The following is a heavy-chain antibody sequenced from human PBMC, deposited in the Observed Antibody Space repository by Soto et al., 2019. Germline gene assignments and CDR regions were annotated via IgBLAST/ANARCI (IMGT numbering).Heavy chain of an antibody. Sequence: QVQLVQSGAEVKKPGSSVKVSCKASGGTFSSYTISWVRQAPGQGLEWMGRIIPILGIANYAQKFQGRVTITADKSTSTAYMELSSLRSEDTAVYSCARDPGSGSYDYWGQGTLVTVSS. CDR2: IIPILGIA. D-gene: IGHD3-10*01. CDR1: GGTFSSYT. V-gene: IGHV1-69*08. CDR3: ARDPGSGSYDY. J-gene: IGHJ4*02.